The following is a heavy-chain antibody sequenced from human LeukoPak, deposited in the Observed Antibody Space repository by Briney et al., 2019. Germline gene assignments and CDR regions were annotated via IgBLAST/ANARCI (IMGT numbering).Heavy chain of an antibody. J-gene: IGHJ4*02. V-gene: IGHV3-74*01. CDR3: ARSSGWYDY. D-gene: IGHD6-19*01. CDR1: GFPFTTYW. Sequence: GGPLRLSCAASGFPFTTYWMHWVRHAPGKGLVWVSGINSDGSSTTYADSVKGRFTISRDNAKNTLYLQMNSLRAEDTAVYYCARSSGWYDYWGQGTLVTVSS. CDR2: INSDGSST.